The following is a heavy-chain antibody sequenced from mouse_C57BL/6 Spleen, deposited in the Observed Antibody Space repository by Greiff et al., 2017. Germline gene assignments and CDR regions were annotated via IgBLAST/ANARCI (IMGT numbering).Heavy chain of an antibody. CDR2: INPNNGDT. J-gene: IGHJ3*01. Sequence: EVKLMESGPELVKPGASVKIPCKASGYTFTDYYMDWVKQSHGKRLEWIGDINPNNGDTIYNHKFKGKATLTVDKSSSTAYMQLRSLTSEDTAIYYGARSQGRCAYWGHGTLVTVSA. CDR3: ARSQGRCAY. CDR1: GYTFTDYY. V-gene: IGHV1-18*01. D-gene: IGHD3-1*01.